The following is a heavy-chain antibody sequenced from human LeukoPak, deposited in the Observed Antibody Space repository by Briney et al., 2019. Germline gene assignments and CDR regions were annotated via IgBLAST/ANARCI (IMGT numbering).Heavy chain of an antibody. CDR3: ASVRMRGYSGYGDY. D-gene: IGHD5-12*01. Sequence: PSETLSLTCTVSGGSISSGDYYWSWIRQPPGKGLEWIGYIYYSGSTYYNPSLKSRVTISVDTSKNQFSLKLSPVTAADTAVYYCASVRMRGYSGYGDYWGQGTLVTVSS. V-gene: IGHV4-30-4*01. J-gene: IGHJ4*02. CDR1: GGSISSGDYY. CDR2: IYYSGST.